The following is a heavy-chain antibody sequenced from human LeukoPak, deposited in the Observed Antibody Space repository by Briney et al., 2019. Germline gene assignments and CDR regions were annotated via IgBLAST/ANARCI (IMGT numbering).Heavy chain of an antibody. CDR2: IIPIFGTA. D-gene: IGHD2-2*01. J-gene: IGHJ4*02. CDR1: GGTFSSYA. Sequence: SVKVSCKAPGGTFSSYAISWVRQAPGQGLEWMGGIIPIFGTANYAQKFQGRVTITTDESTSTAYMELSSLRSEDTAVYYCARVVVVPAATGRYYFDYWGQGTLVNVSS. V-gene: IGHV1-69*05. CDR3: ARVVVVPAATGRYYFDY.